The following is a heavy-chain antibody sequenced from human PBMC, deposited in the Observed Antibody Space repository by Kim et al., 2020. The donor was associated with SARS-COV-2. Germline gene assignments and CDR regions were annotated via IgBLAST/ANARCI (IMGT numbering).Heavy chain of an antibody. V-gene: IGHV3-30*01. J-gene: IGHJ4*02. CDR3: ASERDYYGSGSSSIFDY. D-gene: IGHD3-10*01. Sequence: VKGRVTISRDNSKNTLYLQMNSLRAEDTAVYYCASERDYYGSGSSSIFDYWGQGTLVTVSS.